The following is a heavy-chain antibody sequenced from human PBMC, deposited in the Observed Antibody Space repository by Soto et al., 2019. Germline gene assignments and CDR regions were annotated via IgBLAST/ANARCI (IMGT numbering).Heavy chain of an antibody. CDR3: ARRRYYFDY. J-gene: IGHJ4*02. CDR1: GDSVSTSANY. V-gene: IGHV4-39*01. CDR2: IYYSGST. Sequence: QLQLQGSGPGLVKPSETLSLTCTVSGDSVSTSANYWGWVRQPPGKGLEWIGYIYYSGSTYYNPSLRSRVTISLDTSKNQFSLKLSSVTAADTAVYFCARRRYYFDYWGQGTLVTVSS.